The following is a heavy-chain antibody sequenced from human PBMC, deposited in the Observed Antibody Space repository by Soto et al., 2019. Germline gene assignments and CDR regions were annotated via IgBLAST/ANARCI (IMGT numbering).Heavy chain of an antibody. CDR3: VRARGGGGGCYQGDY. D-gene: IGHD2-15*01. CDR1: GYTFTSYY. J-gene: IGHJ4*02. Sequence: QVQLVQSGAEVKKPGASVKVSCKASGYTFTSYYMHWVRQAPGQGLEWMGIINPSGGSTSYAQKFQGRVTMTRDTSTSTVYMELSSLRSEDTAMYYCVRARGGGGGCYQGDYWCQGTRVTVSS. CDR2: INPSGGST. V-gene: IGHV1-46*03.